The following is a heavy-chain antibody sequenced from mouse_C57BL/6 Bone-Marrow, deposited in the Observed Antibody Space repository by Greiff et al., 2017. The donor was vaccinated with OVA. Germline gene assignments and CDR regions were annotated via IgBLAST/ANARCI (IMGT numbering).Heavy chain of an antibody. J-gene: IGHJ4*01. V-gene: IGHV10-1*01. CDR1: GFSFNTYA. D-gene: IGHD2-3*01. CDR2: IRSKSNNYAT. CDR3: VRHGWLGAMDY. Sequence: EVMLVESGGGLVQPKGSLKLSCAASGFSFNTYAMNWVRQAPGKGLEWVARIRSKSNNYATYYADSVKARFTISRDDSESMLYLQMNNLKTEDTAMYYCVRHGWLGAMDYWGQGTSVTVSS.